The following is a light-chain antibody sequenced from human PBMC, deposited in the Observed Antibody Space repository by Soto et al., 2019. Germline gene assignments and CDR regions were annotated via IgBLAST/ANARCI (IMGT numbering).Light chain of an antibody. CDR3: AAWDARLNGVV. Sequence: QSVLTQPPSTSGTPGQRVTISCSGSSSNIGTNTVNWYQQVPGTAPKLLIYSNDQRPSGVPDRFSGSNSGTSVSLAISGLQSEDEADYFCAAWDARLNGVVFGGGTKLTVL. CDR2: SND. V-gene: IGLV1-44*01. CDR1: SSNIGTNT. J-gene: IGLJ3*02.